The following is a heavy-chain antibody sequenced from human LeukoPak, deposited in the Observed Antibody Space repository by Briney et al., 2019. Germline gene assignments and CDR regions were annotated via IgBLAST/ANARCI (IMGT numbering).Heavy chain of an antibody. V-gene: IGHV5-51*01. CDR1: GYIFTHNW. Sequence: GESLKISCKGSGYIFTHNWIGWVRQMPGKGLEWMGIIYPGDSDTRYSPSFEGQVTISVDKSISTAYLQWSGLKASDTAMYYCARQTRDGSGSRGYSFDFWGQGTLVTVSS. CDR3: ARQTRDGSGSRGYSFDF. D-gene: IGHD3-10*01. J-gene: IGHJ4*02. CDR2: IYPGDSDT.